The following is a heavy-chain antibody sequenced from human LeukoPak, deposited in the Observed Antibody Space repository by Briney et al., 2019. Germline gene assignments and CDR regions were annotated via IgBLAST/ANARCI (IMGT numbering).Heavy chain of an antibody. CDR1: GFTFSSYA. D-gene: IGHD6-19*01. CDR3: ATRIAVAVFDY. V-gene: IGHV3-30-3*01. CDR2: ISYDGSNK. J-gene: IGHJ4*02. Sequence: GRSLRLSCAASGFTFSSYAMHWVRQAPGKGLEWVAVISYDGSNKYYADSVKGRFTISRDNSKNTLYLQMNSLRAEDTAVYYCATRIAVAVFDYWGQGTLVTVSS.